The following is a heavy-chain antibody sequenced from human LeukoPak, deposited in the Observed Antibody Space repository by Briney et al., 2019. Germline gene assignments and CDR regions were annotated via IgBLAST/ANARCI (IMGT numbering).Heavy chain of an antibody. V-gene: IGHV4-59*01. J-gene: IGHJ6*03. CDR2: IYYSGST. CDR1: GGSISSYY. Sequence: SETLSLTCTVSGGSISSYYWSWIRQPPGKGLEWIGYIYYSGSTNYNPSLKSRVTISVDTSKNQFSLKLSSVTAADTAVYYCARSPAGLYYYYYMDVWGKGTTVTASS. CDR3: ARSPAGLYYYYYMDV.